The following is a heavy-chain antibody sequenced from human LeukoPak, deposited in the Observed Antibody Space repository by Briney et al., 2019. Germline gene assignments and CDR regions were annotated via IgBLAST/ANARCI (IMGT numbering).Heavy chain of an antibody. Sequence: TGGSLRLSCAASGFTFRNNWMTWVRQAPGKGLEWVANIKQDGSEKYYVDSVKGRFTISRDNAKNSLYLQMNSLRAEDTAVYYCARAMLRFLEWSYGMDVWGQGTTVTVSS. J-gene: IGHJ6*02. CDR3: ARAMLRFLEWSYGMDV. CDR1: GFTFRNNW. CDR2: IKQDGSEK. D-gene: IGHD3-3*01. V-gene: IGHV3-7*01.